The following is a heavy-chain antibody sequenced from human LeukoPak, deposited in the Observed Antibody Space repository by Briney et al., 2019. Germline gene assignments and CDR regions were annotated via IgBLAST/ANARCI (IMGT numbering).Heavy chain of an antibody. CDR1: GYTFTGYY. CDR3: ARTAYCGGDCYSDFRH. Sequence: ASVKVSCKASGYTFTGYYMHWVRQAPGQGLEWMGWINPNSGGTNYAQKFQGRVTMTRDTSISTAYMELSRLRSDDTAVYYCARTAYCGGDCYSDFRHWGQGTLVTVSS. CDR2: INPNSGGT. V-gene: IGHV1-2*02. D-gene: IGHD2-21*01. J-gene: IGHJ1*01.